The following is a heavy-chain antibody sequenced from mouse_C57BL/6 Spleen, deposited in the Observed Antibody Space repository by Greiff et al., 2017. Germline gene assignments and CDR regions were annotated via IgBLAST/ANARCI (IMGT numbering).Heavy chain of an antibody. CDR1: GFSLTSYG. CDR2: IWGGGST. CDR3: AKVQYYYGTGCFDV. Sequence: QVQLKESGPGLVAPGQSLYITCTVSGFSLTSYGVDWVRQPPGKGLEWLGVIWGGGSTNYTTALMSRLSISKDNSKRQVVIKMNNLQTDDTAMYYCAKVQYYYGTGCFDVWGTGTTVTVSS. J-gene: IGHJ1*03. V-gene: IGHV2-9*01. D-gene: IGHD1-1*01.